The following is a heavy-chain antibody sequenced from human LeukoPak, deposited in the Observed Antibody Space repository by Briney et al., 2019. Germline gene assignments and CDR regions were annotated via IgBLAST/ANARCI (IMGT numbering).Heavy chain of an antibody. J-gene: IGHJ6*03. V-gene: IGHV3-48*03. D-gene: IGHD4-17*01. CDR1: GFTFSSYE. CDR2: ISSSGSTI. Sequence: GGSLRLSCAASGFTFSSYEMNWVRQAPGKGLEWVSYISSSGSTIYYADSVKGRFTISRDNAKNSLYLQMNSLRAEDTAVYYCARAIGARDYAYYYYYYYMDVWGKGTTVTVSS. CDR3: ARAIGARDYAYYYYYYYMDV.